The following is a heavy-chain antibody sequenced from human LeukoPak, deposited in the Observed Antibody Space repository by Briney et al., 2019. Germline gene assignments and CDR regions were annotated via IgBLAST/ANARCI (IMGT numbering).Heavy chain of an antibody. CDR2: MNPNSGNT. CDR1: GHTFTSYD. V-gene: IGHV1-8*01. Sequence: GASVKVSCKASGHTFTSYDINWVRQATGQGLEWMGWMNPNSGNTGYAQKFQGRVTMTRNTSISTAYMELSSLRSEDTAVYYCARGGLRYCSGGSCYSRAFDIWGQGTMVTVSS. J-gene: IGHJ3*02. D-gene: IGHD2-15*01. CDR3: ARGGLRYCSGGSCYSRAFDI.